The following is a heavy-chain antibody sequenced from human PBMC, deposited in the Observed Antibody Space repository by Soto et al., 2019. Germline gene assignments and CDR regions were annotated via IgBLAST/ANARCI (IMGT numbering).Heavy chain of an antibody. Sequence: DVQLVESGGGLVQIGGSLKLSCATSGLNFSGSAMHWARQASGKGLKWVGRIRSRPHNYATTYAASVEGRFTISIDDSKNTVYLQMNGLKTDDTAMYYWTTESDYWGRGTLVTVSS. CDR1: GLNFSGSA. J-gene: IGHJ4*02. CDR3: TTESDY. V-gene: IGHV3-73*02. CDR2: IRSRPHNYAT.